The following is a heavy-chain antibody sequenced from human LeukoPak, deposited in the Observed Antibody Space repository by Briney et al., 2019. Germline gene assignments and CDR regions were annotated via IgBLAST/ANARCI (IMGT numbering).Heavy chain of an antibody. Sequence: ASVKVSCKASGYTFTGYYMHWVRQAPGQGLEWMGWINPNSGGTNYAQKFQGRVTMTRDTSISTAYMELSRLRSDDTAVYYCARQNTMIVVAYWFDPWGQGTLVTVSS. V-gene: IGHV1-2*02. D-gene: IGHD3-22*01. CDR3: ARQNTMIVVAYWFDP. CDR1: GYTFTGYY. J-gene: IGHJ5*02. CDR2: INPNSGGT.